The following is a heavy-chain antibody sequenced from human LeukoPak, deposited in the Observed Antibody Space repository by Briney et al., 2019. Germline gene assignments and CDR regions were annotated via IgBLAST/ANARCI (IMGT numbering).Heavy chain of an antibody. CDR3: ARGLEWLLYYFDY. J-gene: IGHJ4*02. Sequence: ASVRVSCKASGYTFTGYYMHWVRQAPGQGLEWMGWINPNSGGTNYAQKFQGRVTMTRDTSISTAYMELSRLRSDDTAVYYCARGLEWLLYYFDYWGQGALVTVSS. CDR2: INPNSGGT. V-gene: IGHV1-2*02. D-gene: IGHD3-3*01. CDR1: GYTFTGYY.